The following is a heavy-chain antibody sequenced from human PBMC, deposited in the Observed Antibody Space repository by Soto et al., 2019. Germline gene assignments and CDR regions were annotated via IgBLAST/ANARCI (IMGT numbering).Heavy chain of an antibody. V-gene: IGHV1-58*01. Sequence: GGSVKVYFKASGLPFTSSAVQLVREARGQRLEWIGWIVVGSGNTNYAQKFQERVTITRDMSTSTAYMELSSLRSEDTAVYYCAADIGTTVFETYYYGMDVWGQGTTVTVSS. CDR3: AADIGTTVFETYYYGMDV. D-gene: IGHD4-4*01. CDR2: IVVGSGNT. CDR1: GLPFTSSA. J-gene: IGHJ6*01.